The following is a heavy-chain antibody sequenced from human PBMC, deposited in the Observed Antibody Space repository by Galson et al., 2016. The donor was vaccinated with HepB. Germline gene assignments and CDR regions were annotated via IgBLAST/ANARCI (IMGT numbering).Heavy chain of an antibody. V-gene: IGHV3-23*01. CDR3: AKSSDSSGLRVRRDAFDI. D-gene: IGHD3-22*01. CDR2: VSGSGYNT. J-gene: IGHJ3*02. CDR1: GFTFNSYA. Sequence: SLRLSCAASGFTFNSYAMIWVRQDPGKGLEWVSAVSGSGYNTYYTDSVKGRFTVSRANSQNTLYLQMNSLRVEDTAVYYCAKSSDSSGLRVRRDAFDIWGQGTMVTVSS.